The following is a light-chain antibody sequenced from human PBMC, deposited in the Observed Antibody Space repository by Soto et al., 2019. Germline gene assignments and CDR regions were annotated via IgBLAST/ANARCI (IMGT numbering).Light chain of an antibody. CDR2: DVS. CDR1: SSDVGSYNY. CDR3: SSYSSSITLA. Sequence: QSALTQPASVSGSPGQSITISCTGTSSDVGSYNYVSWYQHHPGKAPKLMIYDVSNRPSGVSNRFSGSKSGNTASLTISGLQAEDEADYYCSSYSSSITLAFGGWTKLTVL. J-gene: IGLJ2*01. V-gene: IGLV2-14*03.